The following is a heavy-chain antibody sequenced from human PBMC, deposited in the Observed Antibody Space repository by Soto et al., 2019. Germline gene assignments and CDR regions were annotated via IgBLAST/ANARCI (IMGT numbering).Heavy chain of an antibody. J-gene: IGHJ4*02. CDR2: IGGSGDST. V-gene: IGHV3-23*01. Sequence: GGSLRLSCAASGFTFSSNAMSWVRQSPGKGQEWISAIGGSGDSTFYADSVKGRFTISRDNSKNTVSLQMNSLRAEDTALYYCAKIRGSYTGSRREGFDYWGQGTLVTVSS. CDR3: AKIRGSYTGSRREGFDY. D-gene: IGHD1-26*01. CDR1: GFTFSSNA.